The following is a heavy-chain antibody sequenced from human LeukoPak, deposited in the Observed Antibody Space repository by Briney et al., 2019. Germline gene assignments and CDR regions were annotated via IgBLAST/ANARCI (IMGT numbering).Heavy chain of an antibody. D-gene: IGHD6-19*01. J-gene: IGHJ6*03. Sequence: GESLKISCKGSGYNFTSHWIGWVRQMPGKGLEWMGIIYPGDSNTRYSPSFQGQVTISADKSISTAYLQWSSLKASDTAMYYCARQGKAVAHYYYYYMDVWGKGTTVTVSS. CDR3: ARQGKAVAHYYYYYMDV. CDR2: IYPGDSNT. CDR1: GYNFTSHW. V-gene: IGHV5-51*01.